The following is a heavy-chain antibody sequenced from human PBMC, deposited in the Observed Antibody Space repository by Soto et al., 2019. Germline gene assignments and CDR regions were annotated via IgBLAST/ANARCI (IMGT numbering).Heavy chain of an antibody. J-gene: IGHJ4*02. D-gene: IGHD4-4*01. CDR2: IYYSGST. CDR1: GGSISSSSYY. V-gene: IGHV4-39*01. Sequence: QLQLQESGPGLVKPSETLSLTCTVSGGSISSSSYYWGWIRQPPGKGLEWIGSIYYSGSTYYNPSLKSRVTISVDTSKNQFSLKLSSVTAADTAVYYCARGASTVTTNYFDYWGQGTLVTVSS. CDR3: ARGASTVTTNYFDY.